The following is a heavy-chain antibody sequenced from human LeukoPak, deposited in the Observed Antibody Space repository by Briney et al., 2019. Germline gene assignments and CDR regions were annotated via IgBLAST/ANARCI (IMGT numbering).Heavy chain of an antibody. J-gene: IGHJ6*02. CDR2: INHSGST. CDR1: GGSFSGYY. CDR3: ARVGYCSSTSGYTDYYYGMDV. D-gene: IGHD2-2*02. V-gene: IGHV4-34*01. Sequence: SETLSLTCAVYGGSFSGYYWSWIRQPPGKGLEWIGEINHSGSTNYNPSLKSRVTISVDTSKNQFSLKLSSVTAADTAVYYCARVGYCSSTSGYTDYYYGMDVWGHGTTVTVSS.